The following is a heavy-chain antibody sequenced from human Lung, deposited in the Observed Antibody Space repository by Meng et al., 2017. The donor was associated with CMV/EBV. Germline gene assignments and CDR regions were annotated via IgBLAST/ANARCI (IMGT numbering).Heavy chain of an antibody. J-gene: IGHJ4*01. V-gene: IGHV3-53*01. CDR3: ARIVVPAAIDY. Sequence: GESLKISCAASGFTVSSNYMSWVRQAPGKGLEWVSVIYSGGSTYYADSVKGRFTISRDNSKNTLYLQMNSLRAEDTAVYYCARIVVPAAIDYWGHGTLVTVSS. CDR2: IYSGGST. D-gene: IGHD2-2*02. CDR1: GFTVSSNY.